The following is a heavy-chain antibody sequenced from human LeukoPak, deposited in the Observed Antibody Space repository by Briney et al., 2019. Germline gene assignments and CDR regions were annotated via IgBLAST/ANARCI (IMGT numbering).Heavy chain of an antibody. Sequence: GASVKVSCKASGYPFTTYGINWVRQAPGQGLEWVAWMNPNSGGTVYAQKFQGGVTLARDTSIGTAYMELNSLRSEDTAVYYCARDATYYYDSSGYTSVSYYYYGMDVWGQGTTVTVSS. J-gene: IGHJ6*02. D-gene: IGHD3-22*01. CDR3: ARDATYYYDSSGYTSVSYYYYGMDV. CDR1: GYPFTTYG. V-gene: IGHV1-8*01. CDR2: MNPNSGGT.